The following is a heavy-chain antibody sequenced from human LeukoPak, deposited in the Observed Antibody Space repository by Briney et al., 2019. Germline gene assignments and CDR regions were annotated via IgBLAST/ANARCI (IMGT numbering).Heavy chain of an antibody. Sequence: PGGSLRLSCAASGFTFSSYAMSWVRQAPGKGLEWVSAISGSGGSTYYADSVKGRFTISRDNSKNTLYLQMNSLRAEDTAVHYCAKGPDIVVVPAAIWGQGTLVAVSS. D-gene: IGHD2-2*01. CDR2: ISGSGGST. CDR3: AKGPDIVVVPAAI. CDR1: GFTFSSYA. J-gene: IGHJ4*02. V-gene: IGHV3-23*01.